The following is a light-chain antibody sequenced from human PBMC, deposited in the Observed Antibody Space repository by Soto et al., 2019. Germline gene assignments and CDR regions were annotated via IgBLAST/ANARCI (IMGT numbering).Light chain of an antibody. CDR2: EVT. Sequence: QSALTQPASVSGSPGQSIAISCTGSTSDVGAYNFVSWYQRHPGKAPKLMIYEVTTRPSGVSDRFSGSKSGNTASLTISGLHAEDEADYYCSSYTTGATLLFGGGTKMTVL. J-gene: IGLJ2*01. CDR1: TSDVGAYNF. V-gene: IGLV2-14*01. CDR3: SSYTTGATLL.